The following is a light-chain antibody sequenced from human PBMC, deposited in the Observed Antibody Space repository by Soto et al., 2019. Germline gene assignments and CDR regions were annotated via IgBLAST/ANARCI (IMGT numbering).Light chain of an antibody. CDR1: NSNIGADYG. CDR2: GNN. CDR3: ATWDDSLNAVV. V-gene: IGLV1-40*01. J-gene: IGLJ2*01. Sequence: QSVLTQPPSVSGAPGQRVTISCTGTNSNIGADYGVQWYQQFPGTAPKLLIYGNNNRPSGVSDRFSGSKSATSASLAITGLQPGDEADYYCATWDDSLNAVVFGGGTKVTVL.